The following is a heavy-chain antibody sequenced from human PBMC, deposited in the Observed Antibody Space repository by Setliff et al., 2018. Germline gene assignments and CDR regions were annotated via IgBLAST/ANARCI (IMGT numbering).Heavy chain of an antibody. CDR1: NYPFVSYG. CDR3: ARAPRLEWILPTFDY. Sequence: SVKVSCKTSNYPFVSYGLSWVRQAPGQGLEWLGWISAYTGKADYAHNFQDRLTMTTDTSTNTAYMELRSLTSDDTAVYFCARAPRLEWILPTFDYWGQGTPVTVSS. D-gene: IGHD3-3*01. CDR2: ISAYTGKA. J-gene: IGHJ4*02. V-gene: IGHV1-18*01.